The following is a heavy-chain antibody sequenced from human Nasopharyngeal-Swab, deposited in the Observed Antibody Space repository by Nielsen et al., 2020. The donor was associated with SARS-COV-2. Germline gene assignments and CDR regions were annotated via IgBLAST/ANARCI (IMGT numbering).Heavy chain of an antibody. D-gene: IGHD4-17*01. CDR3: ARLGYGDSNWFDP. V-gene: IGHV4-59*08. J-gene: IGHJ5*02. Sequence: WIRQPPGKGLEWIGYIYYSGSTSYKPSLKRRVTISVDTSKNQFSLMLSSVTAADTAVYYCARLGYGDSNWFDPWGQGTLVTVSS. CDR2: IYYSGST.